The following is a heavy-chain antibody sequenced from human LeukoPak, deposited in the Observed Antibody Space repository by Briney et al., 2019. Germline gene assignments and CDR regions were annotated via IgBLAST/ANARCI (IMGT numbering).Heavy chain of an antibody. CDR1: GFTFSSYA. J-gene: IGHJ4*02. Sequence: PGGSLRLSCAASGFTFSSYAMSWVRQAPGKGLEWVSAISGSGGSAYYADSVKGRFTISRDNSKNTLYLQMNSLRAEDTAVYYCAKHSGGSCYSSFDYWGQGTLVTVSS. CDR3: AKHSGGSCYSSFDY. V-gene: IGHV3-23*01. CDR2: ISGSGGSA. D-gene: IGHD2-15*01.